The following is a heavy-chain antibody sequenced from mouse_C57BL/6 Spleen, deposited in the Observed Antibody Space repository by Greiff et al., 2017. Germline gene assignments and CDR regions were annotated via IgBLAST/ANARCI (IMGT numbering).Heavy chain of an antibody. D-gene: IGHD1-1*01. CDR1: GFSLTSYG. CDR3: ARHEDYYGRAWFAY. Sequence: QVQLQQSGPGLVAPSQSLSITCTVSGFSLTSYGVHWVRQPPGKGLEWLVVIWSDGSTTYNSALKSKLSISKDNPKSQVFLKMNSLQTDDTAMYYCARHEDYYGRAWFAYWGQGTLVTVSA. CDR2: IWSDGST. J-gene: IGHJ3*01. V-gene: IGHV2-6-1*01.